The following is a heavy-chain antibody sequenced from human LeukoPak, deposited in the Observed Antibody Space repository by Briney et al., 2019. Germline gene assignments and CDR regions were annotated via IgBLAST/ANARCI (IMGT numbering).Heavy chain of an antibody. CDR1: GFTLSGHW. D-gene: IGHD3-9*01. Sequence: GGSLRLSCAASGFTLSGHWMSWVRQAPGEGLEWVANIKQDGSDRYYVDSVKGRFTISRDNAKNSLYLQMNNLRVEDTAMYYCAGGTGFIIKDWGQGTLVTVSS. CDR3: AGGTGFIIKD. CDR2: IKQDGSDR. V-gene: IGHV3-7*03. J-gene: IGHJ4*02.